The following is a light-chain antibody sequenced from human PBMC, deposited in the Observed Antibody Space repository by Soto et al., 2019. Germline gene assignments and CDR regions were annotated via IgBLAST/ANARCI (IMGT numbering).Light chain of an antibody. Sequence: SYELTQPPSVSVAPGKTARITCGGNNIGSKSVHWYQQKPGQAPVLVIYYDSDRPSGIPERFSGSNSGNTATLTISRVEAGDEADYYCQVWDWVFGGGTKVTVL. V-gene: IGLV3-21*04. CDR3: QVWDWV. CDR1: NIGSKS. J-gene: IGLJ2*01. CDR2: YDS.